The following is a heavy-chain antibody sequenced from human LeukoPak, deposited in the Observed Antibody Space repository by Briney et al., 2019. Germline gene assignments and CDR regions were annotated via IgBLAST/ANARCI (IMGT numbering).Heavy chain of an antibody. V-gene: IGHV1-2*06. CDR2: INPNSGDI. CDR3: ALGLQGNGAHFDN. CDR1: GYTFTGHY. D-gene: IGHD3-10*01. Sequence: ASVKVSCKASGYTFTGHYMHWVRQAPGQGLEWMGRINPNSGDINYAQKYQGRVTVTRDTSISTAYMDLSRLRSDDTAVYYCALGLQGNGAHFDNWGQGTLVTVSS. J-gene: IGHJ4*02.